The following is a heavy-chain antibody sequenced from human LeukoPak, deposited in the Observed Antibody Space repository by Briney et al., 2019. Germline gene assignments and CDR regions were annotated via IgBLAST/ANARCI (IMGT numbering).Heavy chain of an antibody. CDR1: GFTFSIYG. CDR2: ISGNGGST. V-gene: IGHV3-23*01. CDR3: ARDLDGSGTSSF. Sequence: GGSLRLSCAASGFTFSIYGMSWVRQAPGKGLEWVSAISGNGGSTYYADSVKGRFTISRDNSRNTLYLQMNSLRAEDTAVYYCARDLDGSGTSSFWGQGTLVTVSS. J-gene: IGHJ4*02. D-gene: IGHD3-10*01.